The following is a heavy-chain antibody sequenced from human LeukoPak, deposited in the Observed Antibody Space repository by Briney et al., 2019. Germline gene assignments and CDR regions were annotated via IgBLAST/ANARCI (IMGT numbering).Heavy chain of an antibody. J-gene: IGHJ4*02. D-gene: IGHD6-13*01. V-gene: IGHV1-46*01. CDR3: ARPSSSWSYYFDY. Sequence: ASVKVSCKASGYTFTSYGISWVRQAPGQGLEWMGIINPSGGSTSYAQKFQGRVTMTRDTSTSTVYMELSSLRSEDTAVYYCARPSSSWSYYFDYWGQGTLVTVSS. CDR2: INPSGGST. CDR1: GYTFTSYG.